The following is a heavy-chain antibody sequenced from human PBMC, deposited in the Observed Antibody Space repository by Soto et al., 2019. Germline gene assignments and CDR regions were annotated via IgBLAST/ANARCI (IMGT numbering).Heavy chain of an antibody. CDR3: GSLFEF. Sequence: EVHLVESGGGLVQPGGSLRLSCAASGFTFRYYWLHWVRQVPGRGPVWVSGINNDGSDTFYADFVEGRFTISRDNAKNTVYLRMYSLRAEDTAIYYCGSLFEFWGQGTLVTVPS. J-gene: IGHJ4*02. CDR1: GFTFRYYW. V-gene: IGHV3-74*01. CDR2: INNDGSDT.